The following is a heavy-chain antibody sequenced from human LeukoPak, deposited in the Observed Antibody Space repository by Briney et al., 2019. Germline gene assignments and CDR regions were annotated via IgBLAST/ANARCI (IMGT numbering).Heavy chain of an antibody. CDR3: ARDSGSYCFDY. D-gene: IGHD1-26*01. CDR1: GYTFTNYY. J-gene: IGHJ4*02. CDR2: INTNTGNP. V-gene: IGHV7-4-1*02. Sequence: ASVKVSCKASGYTFTNYYIHWVRQAPGQGLEWMGWINTNTGNPTYAQGFTGRFVFSLDTSVSTAYLQISSLKAEDTAVYYCARDSGSYCFDYWGQGTLVTVSS.